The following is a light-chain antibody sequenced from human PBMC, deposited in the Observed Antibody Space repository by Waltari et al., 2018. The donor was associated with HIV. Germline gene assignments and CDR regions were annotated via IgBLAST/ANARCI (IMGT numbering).Light chain of an antibody. CDR2: KAS. J-gene: IGKJ1*01. V-gene: IGKV1-5*03. CDR3: QHNDGWPWT. Sequence: QMTQSPSTLSAFVGDRVTITCWASQNIKDYLAWYQQKPGKAPKLLIYKASTLQSGVPSRFSGSGSGTDFTLTISSLQPDDFATYYCQHNDGWPWTFGQGTKAE. CDR1: QNIKDY.